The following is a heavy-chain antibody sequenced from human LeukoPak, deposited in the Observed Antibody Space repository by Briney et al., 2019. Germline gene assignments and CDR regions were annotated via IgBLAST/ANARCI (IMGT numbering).Heavy chain of an antibody. Sequence: PSQTLSLTCTVAGGSISSGSCYWSCIRQPAGKGLECIGRIYTSGSTNYNPSLKSRVTISVDTSKNQFSLKLSSVTAADTAVYYCARYWSSSRLDYWGQGTLVTVSS. CDR3: ARYWSSSRLDY. V-gene: IGHV4-61*02. D-gene: IGHD6-13*01. CDR1: GGSISSGSCY. J-gene: IGHJ4*02. CDR2: IYTSGST.